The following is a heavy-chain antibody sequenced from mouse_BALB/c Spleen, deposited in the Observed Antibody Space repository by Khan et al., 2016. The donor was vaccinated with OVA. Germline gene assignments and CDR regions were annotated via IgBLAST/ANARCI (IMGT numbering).Heavy chain of an antibody. CDR2: ILPGSGST. CDR3: ARRDGYPAWFAY. D-gene: IGHD2-3*01. J-gene: IGHJ3*01. CDR1: GYTFSSYW. V-gene: IGHV1-9*01. Sequence: QVQLQQAGAELMKPGASVKISCKATGYTFSSYWIEWVKQRPGHGLEWIGEILPGSGSTNYNEKFKGKATFTADTSSNTAYMQLSSLTSEDSAVYYCARRDGYPAWFAYWGQGTLVTVSA.